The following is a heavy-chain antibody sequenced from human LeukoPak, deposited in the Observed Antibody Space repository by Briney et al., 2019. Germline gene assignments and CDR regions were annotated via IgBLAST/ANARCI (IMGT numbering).Heavy chain of an antibody. CDR2: IYYSGST. J-gene: IGHJ5*02. Sequence: SETLSLTCTVSGGSISSSSYYWGWIRQPPGTGLEWLGSIYYSGSTYYNPSLKSRVTISVDTSKSQFSLKLSSVTAADTAVYYCARHQGLGSWYPRGWFDPWGQGTLVTVSS. CDR3: ARHQGLGSWYPRGWFDP. D-gene: IGHD6-13*01. V-gene: IGHV4-39*01. CDR1: GGSISSSSYY.